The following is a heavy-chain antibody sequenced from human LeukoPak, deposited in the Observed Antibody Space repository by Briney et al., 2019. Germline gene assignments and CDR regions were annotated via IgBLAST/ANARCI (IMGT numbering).Heavy chain of an antibody. D-gene: IGHD3-10*01. J-gene: IGHJ4*02. CDR2: IRASDGST. Sequence: GGSLRLSCAASGFTLTTYAMTWVRQAPGKGQEWVSAIRASDGSTFYADSVKGRFTISRDSSKNSLYLQMNSLRAEDTAVYYCAKLTSGWFEEFWGQGTLVTVSS. CDR1: GFTLTTYA. CDR3: AKLTSGWFEEF. V-gene: IGHV3-23*01.